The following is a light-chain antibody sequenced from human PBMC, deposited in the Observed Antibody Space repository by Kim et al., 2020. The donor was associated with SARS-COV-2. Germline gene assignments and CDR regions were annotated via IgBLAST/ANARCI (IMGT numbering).Light chain of an antibody. CDR3: NSRDSSGNHVL. CDR1: SLRGYY. V-gene: IGLV3-19*01. Sequence: ALGQTVPIPCQGDSLRGYYASWFRQKSGQAPILVIYGDKNRPSGIPDRFSGSGSGNTASLTITGAQAEDEADYYCNSRDSSGNHVLFGGGTQLTVL. CDR2: GDK. J-gene: IGLJ3*02.